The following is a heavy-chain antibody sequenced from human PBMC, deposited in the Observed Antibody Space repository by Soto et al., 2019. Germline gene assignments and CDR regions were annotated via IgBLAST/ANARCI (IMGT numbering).Heavy chain of an antibody. V-gene: IGHV3-74*01. Sequence: GGSLRLSCAASGFTFSSYAMHWVRQAPGKGLVWVSRINSDGSSTSYADSVKGRFTISRDNAKNTLYLQMNSLRAEDTAVYYCAGEFRHLFLGWFPVHWGQGTLVTVPS. D-gene: IGHD3-3*01. CDR1: GFTFSSYA. CDR3: AGEFRHLFLGWFPVH. J-gene: IGHJ4*02. CDR2: INSDGSST.